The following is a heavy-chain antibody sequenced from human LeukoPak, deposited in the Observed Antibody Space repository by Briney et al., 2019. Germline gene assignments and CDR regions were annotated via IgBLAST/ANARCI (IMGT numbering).Heavy chain of an antibody. V-gene: IGHV3-48*01. D-gene: IGHD3-22*01. J-gene: IGHJ5*02. CDR3: AGGQSSGYYFHWFDP. CDR2: ISSSSSTI. CDR1: GFTFSSYG. Sequence: GGSLGLSCAASGFTFSSYGMTWVRQAPGKGLEWVSYISSSSSTIYYADSVKGRFTISRDNAKNSLYLQLNSLRAEDTAVYYCAGGQSSGYYFHWFDPWGQGTLVTVSS.